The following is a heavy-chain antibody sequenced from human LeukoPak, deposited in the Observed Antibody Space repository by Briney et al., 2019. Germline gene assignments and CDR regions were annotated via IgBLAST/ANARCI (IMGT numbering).Heavy chain of an antibody. CDR3: GYCTNGVCYPPGNYYYYYGMDV. D-gene: IGHD2-8*01. CDR2: ISAYNGNT. Sequence: ASVNVSCKASGYTFTIYGISWVRQAPGQGLEWMGWISAYNGNTNYAQKLQGRVTTTTDTSTSTAYMELRSLRSDDTAVYYCGYCTNGVCYPPGNYYYYYGMDVWGQGTTVTVSS. J-gene: IGHJ6*02. V-gene: IGHV1-18*01. CDR1: GYTFTIYG.